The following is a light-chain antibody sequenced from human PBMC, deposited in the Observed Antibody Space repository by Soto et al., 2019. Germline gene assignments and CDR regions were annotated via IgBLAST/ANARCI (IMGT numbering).Light chain of an antibody. V-gene: IGKV3-20*01. CDR2: RSS. CDR3: QKYDTSPYT. Sequence: EVVLTQSPGTLSLSPGERASLSCRASQDISSRDLAWYQQRLGQAPRLLIYRSSARATGIPERFSASGSVTDFTFTISILEPEDSAVYFCQKYDTSPYTFGHGTKLESK. CDR1: QDISSRD. J-gene: IGKJ2*01.